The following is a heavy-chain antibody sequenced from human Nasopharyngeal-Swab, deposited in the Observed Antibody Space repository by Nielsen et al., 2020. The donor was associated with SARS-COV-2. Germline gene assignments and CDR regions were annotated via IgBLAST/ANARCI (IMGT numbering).Heavy chain of an antibody. CDR3: TTATAAAGTYYYDSSGYYYFDY. V-gene: IGHV3-15*01. Sequence: WIRQPPGKGLEWVGRIKSKTDGGTTDYAAPVKGRLTISRDDSKNTLYLQMNSPKTEDTAVYYCTTATAAAGTYYYDSSGYYYFDYWGQGTLVTVSS. D-gene: IGHD3-22*01. J-gene: IGHJ4*02. CDR2: IKSKTDGGTT.